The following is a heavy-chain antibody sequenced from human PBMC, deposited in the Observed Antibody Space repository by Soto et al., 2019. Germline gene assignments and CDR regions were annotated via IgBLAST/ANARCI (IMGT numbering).Heavy chain of an antibody. CDR2: ISTTGGIT. J-gene: IGHJ4*02. CDR1: GFTFSSYA. CDR3: AKDLKTTVVRAYDY. D-gene: IGHD4-17*01. Sequence: GGSLRLSCAASGFTFSSYAMTWVRQAPGKGPEWVSVISTTGGITYYADSVKGRFTISRDNSKNTLYLQMNSLRAEDTAVYYCAKDLKTTVVRAYDYWGQGTLVTVSS. V-gene: IGHV3-23*01.